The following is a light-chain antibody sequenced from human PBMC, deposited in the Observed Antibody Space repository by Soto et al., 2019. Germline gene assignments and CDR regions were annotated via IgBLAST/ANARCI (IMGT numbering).Light chain of an antibody. CDR3: QQSYSTPLT. V-gene: IGKV1-39*01. J-gene: IGKJ4*01. CDR2: AAS. Sequence: DIQMPQSPSSLSASVGDRVTITCRASPSISSYLNWYQQKPGKAPKLLLYAASSLQSGVPSRFSGSGSVTDFTLTISILQPADFATYYCQQSYSTPLTFGGGNKVEIK. CDR1: PSISSY.